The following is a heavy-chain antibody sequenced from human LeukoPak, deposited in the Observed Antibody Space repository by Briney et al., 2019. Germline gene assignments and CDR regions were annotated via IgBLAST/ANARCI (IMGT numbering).Heavy chain of an antibody. CDR2: IYSGGST. Sequence: GGSLRLSCAASGFTFSSYSMNWVRQAPGKGLEWVSVIYSGGSTYYADSVKGRFTISRDNSNNTLFLQMNSLRAEDTAVYYCAKVRTGHYFDYWGQGTLVTVSS. V-gene: IGHV3-23*03. CDR1: GFTFSSYS. D-gene: IGHD1-1*01. CDR3: AKVRTGHYFDY. J-gene: IGHJ4*02.